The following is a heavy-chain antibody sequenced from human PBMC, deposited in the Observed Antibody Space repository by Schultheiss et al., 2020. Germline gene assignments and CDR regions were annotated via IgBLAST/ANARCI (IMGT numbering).Heavy chain of an antibody. CDR2: ISYDGSNK. V-gene: IGHV3-30*18. D-gene: IGHD2-2*02. J-gene: IGHJ6*02. Sequence: GGSLRLSCAASGFTFSSYGMHWVRQAPGKGLEWVAVISYDGSNKYYADSVKGRFTISRDNSKNTLYLQMNSLRAEDTAVYYCAKDPVCSSTSCYRGNYYGMDVWGQGTTVTGSS. CDR3: AKDPVCSSTSCYRGNYYGMDV. CDR1: GFTFSSYG.